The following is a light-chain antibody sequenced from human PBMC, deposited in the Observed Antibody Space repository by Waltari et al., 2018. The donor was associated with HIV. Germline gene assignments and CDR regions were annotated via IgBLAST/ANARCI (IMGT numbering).Light chain of an antibody. CDR2: DNT. J-gene: IGLJ3*02. V-gene: IGLV1-51*01. Sequence: QSVLTQPPSVSAAPGQKVTISCSGSNSNIGNDYVSWYQQLPSTAPQLLISDNTKRPAGIPDRFSGSKSGTSASLGITGLLAGDEAYYYCGTWDSSLSAVVFGGGTKLTVL. CDR3: GTWDSSLSAVV. CDR1: NSNIGNDY.